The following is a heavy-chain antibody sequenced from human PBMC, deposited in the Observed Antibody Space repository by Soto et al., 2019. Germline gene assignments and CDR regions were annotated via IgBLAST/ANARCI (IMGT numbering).Heavy chain of an antibody. V-gene: IGHV3-30-3*01. D-gene: IGHD3-16*01. J-gene: IGHJ6*02. CDR3: ARDLGGLTAYYYYGMDV. CDR2: ISFDGSNE. Sequence: QDPGKGLEWVATISFDGSNEYYADSVKGRFTISRDNSKNTLSLQMNSLRAEDTAVYYCARDLGGLTAYYYYGMDVWGQGTTVTVSS.